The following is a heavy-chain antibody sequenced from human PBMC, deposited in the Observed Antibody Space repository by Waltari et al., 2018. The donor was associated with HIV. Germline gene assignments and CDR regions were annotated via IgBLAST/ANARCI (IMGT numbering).Heavy chain of an antibody. CDR3: ARFDGGGSGVYH. Sequence: EVQLVESGGGLVKPGGSLRLSCAASGFSFSSYSMSWVRQAPGKGWEGVSSIDSGNSYLNYADSVRGRFTISRDNAKNSLFLQLNSLRVEDTAFYYCARFDGGGSGVYHWGQGTLVTVSS. V-gene: IGHV3-21*01. J-gene: IGHJ5*02. CDR1: GFSFSSYS. D-gene: IGHD2-15*01. CDR2: IDSGNSYL.